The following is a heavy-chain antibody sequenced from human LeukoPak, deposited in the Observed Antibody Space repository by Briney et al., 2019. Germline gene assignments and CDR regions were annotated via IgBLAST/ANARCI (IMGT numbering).Heavy chain of an antibody. CDR2: ISAYNGNT. Sequence: GASVKVSCKASGYTFINYGITWVRQAPGQGLEWMGWISAYNGNTNYAQKLQGRVTMTTGTSTSAAYMELRSLRSDDTAVYYCARDEDRGDISHGYWGQGTLVTVSS. CDR1: GYTFINYG. J-gene: IGHJ4*02. D-gene: IGHD5-12*01. V-gene: IGHV1-18*01. CDR3: ARDEDRGDISHGY.